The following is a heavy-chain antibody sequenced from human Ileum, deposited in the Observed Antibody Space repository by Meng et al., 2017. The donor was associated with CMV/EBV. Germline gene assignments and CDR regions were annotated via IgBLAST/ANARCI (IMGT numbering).Heavy chain of an antibody. Sequence: SCKSSRYTFRTYYMHWVRQAPGQGLEWLGVSNPGGGGTNYAQKFQGRVTMTRDTSANTVYMELSSLRSEDTAIYYCARDFVGGLLDYWGQGTLVTVSS. D-gene: IGHD2-21*01. CDR1: RYTFRTYY. V-gene: IGHV1-46*01. CDR2: SNPGGGGT. J-gene: IGHJ4*02. CDR3: ARDFVGGLLDY.